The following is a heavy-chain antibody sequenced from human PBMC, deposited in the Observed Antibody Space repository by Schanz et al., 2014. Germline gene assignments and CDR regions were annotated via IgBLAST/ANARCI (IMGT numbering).Heavy chain of an antibody. D-gene: IGHD5-18*01. CDR1: GFTLSSYA. Sequence: DVQLAESGGGLVQPGGSLRLSCAASGFTLSSYALSWVRQSPGKGLEWVSAINTADTTYYADSVKGRFTVSRDNSKNMVYLQMNSLRAADTALYSCASERGYSYGYGAFDIWGQGTMVTVSS. CDR2: INTADTT. CDR3: ASERGYSYGYGAFDI. J-gene: IGHJ3*02. V-gene: IGHV3-23*04.